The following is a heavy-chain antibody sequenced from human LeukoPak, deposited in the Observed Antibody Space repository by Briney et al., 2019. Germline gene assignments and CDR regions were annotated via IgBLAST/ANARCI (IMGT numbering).Heavy chain of an antibody. V-gene: IGHV1-69*04. CDR3: TRGSGDGGETNWFDP. Sequence: GASVKVSCKASGGTFSSYAISWVQQAPGQGLEWMGRIIPILGIANYAQKFQGRVTITADKSTSTAYMELSSLRSEDTAVYYCTRGSGDGGETNWFDPWGLGTLVTVSS. CDR1: GGTFSSYA. D-gene: IGHD5-12*01. CDR2: IIPILGIA. J-gene: IGHJ5*02.